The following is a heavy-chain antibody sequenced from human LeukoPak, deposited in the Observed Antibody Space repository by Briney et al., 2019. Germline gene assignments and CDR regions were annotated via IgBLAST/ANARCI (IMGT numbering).Heavy chain of an antibody. Sequence: SETLSLTCTVSGGSISSYYWSWIRQPPGKGLEWIGYIYYSGSTNYNPSLKSRVTISVDTSKNQFSLKLSSVTAADTAVYYCARGEAALGYWGQGTLVTVSS. CDR2: IYYSGST. CDR1: GGSISSYY. J-gene: IGHJ4*02. D-gene: IGHD6-13*01. V-gene: IGHV4-59*01. CDR3: ARGEAALGY.